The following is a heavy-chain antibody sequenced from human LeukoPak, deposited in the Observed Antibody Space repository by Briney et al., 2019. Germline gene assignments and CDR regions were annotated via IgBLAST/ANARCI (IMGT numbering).Heavy chain of an antibody. D-gene: IGHD3-9*01. Sequence: GGSLRLSCAASGFTFTSYGIHWVRQAPGKGLEWVAFIRYDGINKYYTDSVKGRFTISRDNSKNTVYLQMNSLRPEDTAVYYCAKVNYDILTGSLLGLDYWGQGTLVTVSS. V-gene: IGHV3-30*02. CDR2: IRYDGINK. CDR3: AKVNYDILTGSLLGLDY. J-gene: IGHJ4*02. CDR1: GFTFTSYG.